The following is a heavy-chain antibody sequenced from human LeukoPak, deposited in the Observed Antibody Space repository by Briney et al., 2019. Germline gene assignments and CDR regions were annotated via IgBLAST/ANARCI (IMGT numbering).Heavy chain of an antibody. CDR3: VRYVDTAMVLDNWFDP. CDR2: INPNSGGT. V-gene: IGHV1-2*06. Sequence: ASVKVSCKASGYTFTGYYMHWVRQAPGQGLEWMGRINPNSGGTNYAQKFQGRVTMTRDTSISTAYMELSRLRSDDTAVYYCVRYVDTAMVLDNWFDPWGQGTLVTVSS. CDR1: GYTFTGYY. D-gene: IGHD5-18*01. J-gene: IGHJ5*02.